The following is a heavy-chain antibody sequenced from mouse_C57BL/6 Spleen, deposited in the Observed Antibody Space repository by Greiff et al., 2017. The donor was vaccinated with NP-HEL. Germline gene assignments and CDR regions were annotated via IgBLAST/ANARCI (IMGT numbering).Heavy chain of an antibody. V-gene: IGHV1-64*01. J-gene: IGHJ4*01. CDR3: ARCDGYYSAMDY. CDR2: IHPNSGST. Sequence: VKLQQPGAELVKPGASVKLSCKASGYTFTSYWMHWVKQRPGQGLEWIGMIHPNSGSTNYNEKFKSKATLTVDKSSSTAYMQLSSLTSEDSAVYYCARCDGYYSAMDYWGQGTSVTVSS. CDR1: GYTFTSYW. D-gene: IGHD2-3*01.